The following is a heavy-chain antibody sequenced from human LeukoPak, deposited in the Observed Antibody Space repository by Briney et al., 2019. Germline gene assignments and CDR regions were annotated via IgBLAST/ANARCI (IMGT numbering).Heavy chain of an antibody. CDR1: GYTFTSYY. CDR2: INPSGGST. Sequence: GASVKVSCKASGYTFTSYYMHWVRQAPGQGLEWMGIINPSGGSTSYAQKFQGRVTMTRDMSTSTVYMELSSLRSEDTAVYYCARVRITMVRGARYYYMDVWGKGTTVTISS. CDR3: ARVRITMVRGARYYYMDV. J-gene: IGHJ6*03. V-gene: IGHV1-46*01. D-gene: IGHD3-10*01.